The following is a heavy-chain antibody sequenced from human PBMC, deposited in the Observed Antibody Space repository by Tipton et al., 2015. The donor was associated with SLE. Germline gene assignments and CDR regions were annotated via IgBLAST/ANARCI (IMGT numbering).Heavy chain of an antibody. CDR3: ARHMTTVPPFDL. D-gene: IGHD4-17*01. J-gene: IGHJ2*01. V-gene: IGHV4-59*08. CDR1: GGSISSSY. CDR2: IYYSGIT. Sequence: TLSLTCTVSGGSISSSYWTWIRQPPGKGLEWIGYIYYSGITNYNPSLKSRVTISVDTSKNQFSLKLSSVTAADTAVYYCARHMTTVPPFDLWGRGTLVTVSS.